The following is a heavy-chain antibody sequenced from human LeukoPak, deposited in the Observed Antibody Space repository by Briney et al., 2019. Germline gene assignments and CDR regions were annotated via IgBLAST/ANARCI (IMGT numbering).Heavy chain of an antibody. CDR3: ARGGEGYNDDAFEV. V-gene: IGHV4-59*11. Sequence: KPSDTLSLTCTVSGDSIRSHYCAWIRQSPGKGLEWIGHIYNSATTDYNPSFKSRVTISLDTSKKQFSLKMTSVTALDSAVYYCARGGEGYNDDAFEVWGLGTAVTVSS. CDR2: IYNSATT. D-gene: IGHD5-24*01. CDR1: GDSIRSHY. J-gene: IGHJ3*01.